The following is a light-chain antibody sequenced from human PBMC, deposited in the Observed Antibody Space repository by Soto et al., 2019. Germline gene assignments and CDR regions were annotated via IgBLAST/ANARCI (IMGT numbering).Light chain of an antibody. V-gene: IGKV3-20*01. Sequence: EIVLTQSPGTLSLSPGERATLSCRASQSVSSNNLAWYQQRPGQAPRVVIYGASTRATGIPERFSGSGSGTDFTLTISRLEPEDFATYYCQQANSFPPTFGPGTKVDIK. CDR3: QQANSFPPT. CDR2: GAS. J-gene: IGKJ3*01. CDR1: QSVSSNN.